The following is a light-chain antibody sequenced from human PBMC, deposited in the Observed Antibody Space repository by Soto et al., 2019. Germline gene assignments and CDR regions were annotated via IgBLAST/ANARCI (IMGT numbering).Light chain of an antibody. CDR3: HCYESSSLSGLL. V-gene: IGLV1-44*01. CDR1: SFNIGSNT. CDR2: SNN. J-gene: IGLJ1*01. Sequence: QPALTQPPSASGTPGQRVTISCSGTSFNIGSNTVNWYQQLPGTAPKLLIYSNNQRPAGVRDRLSGTNSGTSASLAISGLQSEDDADYYCHCYESSSLSGLLFGSGTKVTVL.